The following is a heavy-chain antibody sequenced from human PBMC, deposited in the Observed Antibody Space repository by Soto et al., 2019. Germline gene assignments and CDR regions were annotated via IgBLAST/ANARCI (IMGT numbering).Heavy chain of an antibody. CDR1: GFTFSSYA. V-gene: IGHV3-30-3*01. Sequence: GGSLRLSCAASGFTFSSYAMHWVRQAPGKGLEWVAVISYDGSNKYYADSVKGRFTISRDNSKNTLYLQMNSLRAEDTAVYYCAKVDGLLWFGEPLSDFDYWGQGTLVTVSS. CDR2: ISYDGSNK. J-gene: IGHJ4*02. D-gene: IGHD3-10*01. CDR3: AKVDGLLWFGEPLSDFDY.